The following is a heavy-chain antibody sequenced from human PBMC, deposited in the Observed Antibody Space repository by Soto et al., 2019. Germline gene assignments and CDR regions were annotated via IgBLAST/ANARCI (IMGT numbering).Heavy chain of an antibody. Sequence: QVQLVQSGAEEKKPGASVKVSCKASGYTFTSYAMHWVRQAPGQRLEWMGWINAGNGNTQYSQKFQGRATITRDTSATTAHMELSSLRSEDTAVYYCARSSRYYAIDAFWAQGTLVTVSS. CDR2: INAGNGNT. CDR3: ARSSRYYAIDAF. V-gene: IGHV1-3*05. J-gene: IGHJ4*02. CDR1: GYTFTSYA. D-gene: IGHD3-22*01.